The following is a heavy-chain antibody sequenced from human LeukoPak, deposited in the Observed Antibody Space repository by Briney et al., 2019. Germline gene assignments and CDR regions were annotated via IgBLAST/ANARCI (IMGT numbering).Heavy chain of an antibody. CDR3: ARDSNDYVWGSYRPHITYFDL. Sequence: GGSLRLSCAASGFTFSSYSMNWVRQAPGKGLEWVSFISSSSNYIYYADSVKGRFTISRDNAKNTLFLQMNSLRAEDTAVYCARDSNDYVWGSYRPHITYFDLWGRGTLVTVSS. D-gene: IGHD3-16*02. J-gene: IGHJ2*01. CDR1: GFTFSSYS. V-gene: IGHV3-21*01. CDR2: ISSSSNYI.